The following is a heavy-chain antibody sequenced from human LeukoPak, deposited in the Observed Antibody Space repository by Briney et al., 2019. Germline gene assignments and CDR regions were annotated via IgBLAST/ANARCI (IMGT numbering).Heavy chain of an antibody. CDR2: ISWNSGSI. Sequence: PGRSLRLSCAASGFTFDDYAMHWVRQAPGKGLEWVSGISWNSGSIGYADSVKGRFTISRDNAKNSLYLQMNSLRAEDTALYYCAKVGPHSGYVSCFDYWGQGTLVTVSS. V-gene: IGHV3-9*01. J-gene: IGHJ4*02. CDR3: AKVGPHSGYVSCFDY. D-gene: IGHD5-12*01. CDR1: GFTFDDYA.